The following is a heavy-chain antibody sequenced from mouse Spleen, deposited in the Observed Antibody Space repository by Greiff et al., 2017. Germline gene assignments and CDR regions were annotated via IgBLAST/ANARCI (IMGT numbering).Heavy chain of an antibody. J-gene: IGHJ4*01. Sequence: QVTLKVSGPGLLQSSQTLSLTCAFSGFSLSTSGMGVSWIRQPSGKGLEWLAHIYWDDAKRYNQSLKSRLTISKDTSRNQVFLKITSVDTAVTATYYCARRGYDWDGGYYAMDYWGQGTSVTVSS. D-gene: IGHD4-1*01. CDR2: IYWDDAK. CDR1: GFSLSTSGMG. V-gene: IGHV8-12*01. CDR3: ARRGYDWDGGYYAMDY.